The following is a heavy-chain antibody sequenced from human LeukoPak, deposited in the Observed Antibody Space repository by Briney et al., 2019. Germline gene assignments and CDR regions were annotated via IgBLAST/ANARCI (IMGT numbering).Heavy chain of an antibody. CDR2: VYYNGNT. CDR1: GEPISSYY. J-gene: IGHJ3*02. CDR3: ANTKWEQGGYGAFDI. Sequence: PSETLSLTCLVSGEPISSYYWSWIRQAPGRGPEYIGNVYYNGNTNYNPSLKSRVAISVDASKNQFSLKVDSVTTADTAVYYCANTKWEQGGYGAFDIWGQGTMVTVSS. D-gene: IGHD1-26*01. V-gene: IGHV4-59*01.